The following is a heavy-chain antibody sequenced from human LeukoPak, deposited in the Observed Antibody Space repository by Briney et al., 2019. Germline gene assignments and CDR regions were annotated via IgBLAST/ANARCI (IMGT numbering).Heavy chain of an antibody. D-gene: IGHD3-16*01. CDR2: IYYSGST. Sequence: SETLSLTCTVSGGSISSSSYYWGWIRQPPGKGLEWIGSIYYSGSTYYNPSLKSRVTISVDTSKNQFSLKLSSVTAADTAVYYCARGLINMITFGGVIMFDPWGQGTLVTVSS. CDR3: ARGLINMITFGGVIMFDP. V-gene: IGHV4-39*07. J-gene: IGHJ5*02. CDR1: GGSISSSSYY.